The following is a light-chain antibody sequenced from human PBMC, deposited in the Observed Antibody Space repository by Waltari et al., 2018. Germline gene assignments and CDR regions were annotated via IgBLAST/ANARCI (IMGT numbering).Light chain of an antibody. J-gene: IGLJ1*01. CDR1: SPKIGNNY. CDR3: GTWDASLGGI. CDR2: ENN. Sequence: QSVLTQPPSVSAAPGQPVTISCPADSPKIGNNYVSWYQHFPGTAPKLLIYENNRRPSGIPDRFSGSKSGTSATLGITGLQTGDEADYYCGTWDASLGGIFGTGTKVTVL. V-gene: IGLV1-51*02.